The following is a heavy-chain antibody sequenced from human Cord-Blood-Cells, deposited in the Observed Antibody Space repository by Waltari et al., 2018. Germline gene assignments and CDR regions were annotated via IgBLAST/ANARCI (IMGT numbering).Heavy chain of an antibody. CDR3: ARVDPQTGDFDY. CDR1: GGSISSYY. CDR2: IYYSGST. J-gene: IGHJ4*02. Sequence: QVQLQESGPGLVKPSETLSLTCTVSGGSISSYYWSWIRQPPGKGLEWIGDIYYSGSTNYHPSLKSRVTISVDTSKNQFSLKLSSVTAADTAVYYCARVDPQTGDFDYWGQGTLVTVSS. V-gene: IGHV4-59*01. D-gene: IGHD7-27*01.